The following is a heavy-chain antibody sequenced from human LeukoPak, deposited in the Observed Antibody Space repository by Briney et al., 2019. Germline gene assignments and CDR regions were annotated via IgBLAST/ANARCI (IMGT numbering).Heavy chain of an antibody. CDR2: IYYSGST. D-gene: IGHD1-26*01. J-gene: IGHJ4*02. V-gene: IGHV4-61*08. Sequence: SETLSLTCAVSGGSISSGGYSWSWIRQPPGKGLEWIGYIYYSGSTNYNPSLKSRVTISVDTSKNQFSLKLSSVTAADTAVYYCARGYSGSYYDYWGQGTLVTVSS. CDR3: ARGYSGSYYDY. CDR1: GGSISSGGYS.